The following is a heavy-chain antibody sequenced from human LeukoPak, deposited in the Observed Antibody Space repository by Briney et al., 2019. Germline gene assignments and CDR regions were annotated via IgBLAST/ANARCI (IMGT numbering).Heavy chain of an antibody. CDR2: ISSSGSTI. Sequence: PGGSLRLSCAASGFTFSSYEMNWVRQAPGKGLEWVSYISSSGSTIYYADSVKGRFTISRDNAKNSLYLQMNSLRAEDTAVYYCARVSPGVGVVVVAATTEDYFDYWGQGTLVTVSS. D-gene: IGHD2-15*01. CDR3: ARVSPGVGVVVVAATTEDYFDY. V-gene: IGHV3-48*03. J-gene: IGHJ4*02. CDR1: GFTFSSYE.